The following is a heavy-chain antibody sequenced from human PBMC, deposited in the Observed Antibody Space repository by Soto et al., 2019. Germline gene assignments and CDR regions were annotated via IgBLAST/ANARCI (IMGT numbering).Heavy chain of an antibody. CDR1: GGSISSYY. J-gene: IGHJ3*02. Sequence: SETLSLTCTVSGGSISSYYWSWIRQPPGKGLEWIGYIYYSGSTNYNPSLKSRVTISVDTSKNQFSLKLSSVTAADTAVYYCTRDRISSWYLTSPGAFDIWGQGTMVTVSS. CDR3: TRDRISSWYLTSPGAFDI. V-gene: IGHV4-59*12. D-gene: IGHD6-13*01. CDR2: IYYSGST.